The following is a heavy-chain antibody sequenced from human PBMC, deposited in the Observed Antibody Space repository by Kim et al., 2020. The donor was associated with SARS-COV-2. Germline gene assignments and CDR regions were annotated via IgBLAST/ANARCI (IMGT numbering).Heavy chain of an antibody. CDR2: INHSGST. V-gene: IGHV4-34*01. D-gene: IGHD2-2*01. CDR3: ARGPGVLPAAIVGRYFDY. Sequence: SETLSLTCAVYGGSFSGYYWSWIRQPPGKGLEWIGEINHSGSTNYNPSLKSRVTISVDTSKNQFSLKLSSVTAADTAVYYCARGPGVLPAAIVGRYFDY. CDR1: GGSFSGYY. J-gene: IGHJ4*01.